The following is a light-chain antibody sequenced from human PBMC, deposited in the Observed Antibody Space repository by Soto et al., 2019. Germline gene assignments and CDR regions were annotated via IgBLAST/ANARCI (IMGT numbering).Light chain of an antibody. CDR1: QSVSSNY. Sequence: EVVLTQSPCTLSLSPGERATLSCRASQSVSSNYLAWYQQKPGQAPRLIIYGASNRATGIPDRFSGSGSGTDFTLAINRLEPEDFAVYYCQQYGSSSSWTFGQGTQVDIK. V-gene: IGKV3-20*01. J-gene: IGKJ1*01. CDR3: QQYGSSSSWT. CDR2: GAS.